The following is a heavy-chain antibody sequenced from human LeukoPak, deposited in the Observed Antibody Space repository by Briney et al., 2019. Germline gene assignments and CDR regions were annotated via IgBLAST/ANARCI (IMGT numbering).Heavy chain of an antibody. V-gene: IGHV3-30*02. D-gene: IGHD2-2*01. CDR2: IRYDGSNK. Sequence: GGSLRLSCAASGFIFSSYGMHWVRQAPGKGLEWVAFIRYDGSNKYYTDSVKGRFTISRDNAKNSLYLQMNSLRAEDTAVYYCARSVVSRSTPIIWGQGTMVTVSS. CDR1: GFIFSSYG. CDR3: ARSVVSRSTPII. J-gene: IGHJ3*02.